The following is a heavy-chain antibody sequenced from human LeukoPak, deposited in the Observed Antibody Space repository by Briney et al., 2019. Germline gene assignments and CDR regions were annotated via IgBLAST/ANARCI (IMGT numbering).Heavy chain of an antibody. CDR1: GNTFSNPY. CDR3: ARGGWGGGIRSRASWFFDL. CDR2: MSPSDGST. J-gene: IGHJ2*01. Sequence: GASVKVSCKASGNTFSNPYVHWVRQAPGQGLEWMGIMSPSDGSTAYAQRFQGRIRMTRDTSTSTVYMELRSLTSEDTAVYYCARGGWGGGIRSRASWFFDLWGRGTLVIVSS. D-gene: IGHD3-10*01. V-gene: IGHV1-46*01.